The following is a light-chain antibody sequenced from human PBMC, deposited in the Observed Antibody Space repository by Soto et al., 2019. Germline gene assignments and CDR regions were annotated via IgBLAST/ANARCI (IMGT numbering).Light chain of an antibody. CDR1: RSNIGAGYD. CDR3: QSYDSSLSGVV. J-gene: IGLJ2*01. CDR2: GNN. V-gene: IGLV1-40*01. Sequence: QSVLTQPPSVSGAPGQRVIISCTGSRSNIGAGYDAHWYQQFPGTAPKLLIYGNNNRPSGVPDRFSGSKSGTSASLTITGLQAEDEADYYCQSYDSSLSGVVFGGGTQLTVL.